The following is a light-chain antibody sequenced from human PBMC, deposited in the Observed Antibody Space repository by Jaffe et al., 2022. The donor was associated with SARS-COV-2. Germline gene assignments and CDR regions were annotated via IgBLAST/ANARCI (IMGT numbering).Light chain of an antibody. CDR1: QSISSH. CDR2: AAS. J-gene: IGKJ2*01. Sequence: DIQMTQSPSSLSTSVGDRVTITCRASQSISSHLNWYQQMAGKAPKLLIYAASSLQSGVPSRFSGSGSGTDFTLTISSLQPEDFATYYCQQSYSTPYTFGQGTKLEIK. V-gene: IGKV1-39*01. CDR3: QQSYSTPYT.